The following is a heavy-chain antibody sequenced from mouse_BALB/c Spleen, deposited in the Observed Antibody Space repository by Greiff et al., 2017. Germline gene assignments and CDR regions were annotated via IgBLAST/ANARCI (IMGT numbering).Heavy chain of an antibody. V-gene: IGHV1S137*01. CDR2: ISTYYGDA. CDR3: AYDLGFAY. D-gene: IGHD2-4*01. CDR1: CYTFTDYA. Sequence: QVQLQQSGAELVRPGVSVKISCKGSCYTFTDYAMHWVKQSHAKSLEWIGVISTYYGDASYNQKFKGKATMTVDKSSSTAYMELARLTSEDSAIYYCAYDLGFAYWGQGTLVTVSA. J-gene: IGHJ3*01.